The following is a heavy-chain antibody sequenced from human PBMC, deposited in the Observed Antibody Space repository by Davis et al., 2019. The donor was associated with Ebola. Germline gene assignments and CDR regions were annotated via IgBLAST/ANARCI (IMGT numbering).Heavy chain of an antibody. V-gene: IGHV1-69*13. CDR2: IIPIFGTA. CDR3: ARVAGTAIRAYYFDY. Sequence: AASVKVSCKTSGYTFTSFGITWVRQAPGQGLEWMGGIIPIFGTANYAQKFQGRVTITADESTSTAYMELSSLRSEDTAVYYCARVAGTAIRAYYFDYWGQGTLVTVSS. CDR1: GYTFTSFG. J-gene: IGHJ4*02. D-gene: IGHD2-21*02.